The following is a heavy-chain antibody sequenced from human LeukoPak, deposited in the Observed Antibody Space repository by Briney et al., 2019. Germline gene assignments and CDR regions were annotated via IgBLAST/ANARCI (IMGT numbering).Heavy chain of an antibody. Sequence: KPGGSLRLSCAASGFTFSDYYMSWIRQAPGKGLEWVSYISSSGSTIFYADSVKGRFTISRDNSENIVYLQMNSLRVEDTAVYYCAGRPTGYSSGYIHWGQGTLVTVSS. CDR2: ISSSGSTI. V-gene: IGHV3-11*01. D-gene: IGHD5-18*01. CDR1: GFTFSDYY. J-gene: IGHJ4*02. CDR3: AGRPTGYSSGYIH.